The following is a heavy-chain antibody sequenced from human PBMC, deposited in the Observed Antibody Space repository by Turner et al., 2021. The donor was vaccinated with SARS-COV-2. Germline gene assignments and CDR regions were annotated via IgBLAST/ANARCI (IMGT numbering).Heavy chain of an antibody. V-gene: IGHV1-69*08. CDR2: IIPILGSA. Sequence: GTFSSYSISWVRQAPGQGLEWMGRIIPILGSASYAQKFQGRVTITAETSTSTAYMELSSLRSEDTAVYYCARSGYCSSSSCYGYYYYIDFWGKGTTVTVSS. CDR3: ARSGYCSSSSCYGYYYYIDF. CDR1: GTFSSYS. D-gene: IGHD2-2*01. J-gene: IGHJ6*03.